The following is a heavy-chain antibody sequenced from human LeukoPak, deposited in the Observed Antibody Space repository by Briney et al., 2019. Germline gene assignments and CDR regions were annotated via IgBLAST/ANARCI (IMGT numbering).Heavy chain of an antibody. CDR2: ISGDGGTT. Sequence: GGSLRLSCAASGFTFDDYAMHWVRQAPGKGLQWVSLISGDGGTTYYAVSVEGRFIISRDNSKNSLYLQMNSLRTGDTALYYCAKGLHPHFEAYFDYWGQGTLVTVSS. J-gene: IGHJ4*02. CDR1: GFTFDDYA. V-gene: IGHV3-43*02. D-gene: IGHD3-9*01. CDR3: AKGLHPHFEAYFDY.